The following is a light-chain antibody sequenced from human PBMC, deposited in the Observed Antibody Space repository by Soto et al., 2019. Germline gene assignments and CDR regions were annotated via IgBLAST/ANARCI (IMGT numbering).Light chain of an antibody. CDR2: GAS. CDR3: QQYHNWPPLT. CDR1: QSVSNY. Sequence: EIVMTQSPATLSVSPGERATLSCRASQSVSNYLAWYQQKPGQAPRLLIYGASTRATGIPARFSGGGSETEFTLTISSLQSEDFAVYYSQQYHNWPPLTFGGGTKVEIK. V-gene: IGKV3-15*01. J-gene: IGKJ4*01.